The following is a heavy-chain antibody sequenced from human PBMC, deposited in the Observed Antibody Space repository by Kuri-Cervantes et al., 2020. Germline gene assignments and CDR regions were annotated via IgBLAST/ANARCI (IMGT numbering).Heavy chain of an antibody. CDR3: ARDGYYDYVWGSYRSNYYYYGMDV. V-gene: IGHV3-7*01. CDR1: GFTFSSYW. D-gene: IGHD3-16*02. CDR2: IKQDGSEK. J-gene: IGHJ6*02. Sequence: GESLKISCAASGFTFSSYWMSWVRQAPGKGLEWVANIKQDGSEKYYVDSVKGRFTISRDNAKNSLYLQMNSLRAEDTAVYYCARDGYYDYVWGSYRSNYYYYGMDVWGQGTTVTDSS.